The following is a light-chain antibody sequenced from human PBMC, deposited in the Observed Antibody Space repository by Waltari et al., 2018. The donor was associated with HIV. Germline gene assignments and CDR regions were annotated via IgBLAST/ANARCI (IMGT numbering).Light chain of an antibody. J-gene: IGLJ3*02. CDR2: EVS. V-gene: IGLV2-8*01. CDR1: SSAVGGFNY. CDR3: SSYIGNNFWV. Sequence: QSALTPPPSASGSPGQSVTISCTGTSSAVGGFNYVSWYQHHPGKAPKLMIFEVSKRPSGVPDRFSGSKSGNTASLTVSGLQAEDEAEYYCSSYIGNNFWVFGGGTKLTVL.